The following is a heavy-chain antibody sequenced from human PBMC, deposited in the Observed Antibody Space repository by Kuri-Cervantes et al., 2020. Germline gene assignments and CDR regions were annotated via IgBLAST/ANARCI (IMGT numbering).Heavy chain of an antibody. D-gene: IGHD4-23*01. CDR3: AREVRDFDDPRGDY. CDR1: GYTSMTYG. Sequence: ASVKVSCKAAGYTSMTYGINWVRQSPGQGLEWIGWISAYNGHTKYAQNLQGRVTMARDTSINTAYMELRRLRSDDTAVYYCAREVRDFDDPRGDYWGQGTLVTVSS. CDR2: ISAYNGHT. J-gene: IGHJ4*02. V-gene: IGHV1-18*01.